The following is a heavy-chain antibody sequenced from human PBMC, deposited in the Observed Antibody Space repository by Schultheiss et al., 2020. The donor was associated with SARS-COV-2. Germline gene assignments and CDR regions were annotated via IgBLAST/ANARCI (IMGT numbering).Heavy chain of an antibody. Sequence: GGSLRLSCAGSGFTFSRHAMNWVRQAPGKGLEWVAVISYDGSNKYYADSVKGRFTISRDNAKNSLYLQMNSLRAEDTAVYYCARDDYGDSSLFDYWGQGTLVTVSS. D-gene: IGHD4-17*01. J-gene: IGHJ4*02. CDR3: ARDDYGDSSLFDY. CDR2: ISYDGSNK. CDR1: GFTFSRHA. V-gene: IGHV3-30-3*01.